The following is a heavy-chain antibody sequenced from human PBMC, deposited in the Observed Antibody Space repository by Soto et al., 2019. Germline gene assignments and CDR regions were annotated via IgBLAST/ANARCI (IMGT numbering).Heavy chain of an antibody. J-gene: IGHJ6*01. Sequence: PWLSXRLSCSASVFTFIIYSIIWVRHAPGKGLEWVSAISGSGGSTYYADSVNGRFTISRDNSKNTLYLQMNSLRAEDTAVYYCATDLGPGIAVASLYGMEVWGQGPTVNVYS. CDR2: ISGSGGST. D-gene: IGHD6-19*01. CDR1: VFTFIIYS. V-gene: IGHV3-23*01. CDR3: ATDLGPGIAVASLYGMEV.